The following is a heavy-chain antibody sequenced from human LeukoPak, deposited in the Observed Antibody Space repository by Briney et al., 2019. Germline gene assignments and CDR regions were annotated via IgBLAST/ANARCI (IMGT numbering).Heavy chain of an antibody. J-gene: IGHJ3*02. D-gene: IGHD3-10*01. CDR1: GFTFSSYW. CDR2: IKQDGSEK. Sequence: GGSLRLSCAASGFTFSSYWMSWVRQAPGKGLEWVANIKQDGSEKYYVDSVKGRFTISRDNAKNSLYLQMNSLRAEDTAAYYCAIPPYYGSGSDAFDIWGQGTMVTVSS. V-gene: IGHV3-7*01. CDR3: AIPPYYGSGSDAFDI.